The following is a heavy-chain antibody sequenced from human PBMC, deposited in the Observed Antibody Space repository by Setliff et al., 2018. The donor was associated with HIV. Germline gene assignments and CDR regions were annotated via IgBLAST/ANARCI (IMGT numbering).Heavy chain of an antibody. CDR1: GGSVSSGGYY. Sequence: PSETLSLTCTVSGGSVSSGGYYWSWIRQHPGRGLEWIGHIYYSGSTYDNPSLKNRLTISVDTSKNQFSLKLSSVTAADTAVYYCARKGNWNYPYDYWGQGTLVTVSS. D-gene: IGHD1-7*01. V-gene: IGHV4-31*03. CDR3: ARKGNWNYPYDY. J-gene: IGHJ4*02. CDR2: IYYSGST.